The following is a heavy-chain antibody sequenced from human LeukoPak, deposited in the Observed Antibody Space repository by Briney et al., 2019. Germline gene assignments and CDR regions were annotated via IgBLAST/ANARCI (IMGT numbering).Heavy chain of an antibody. CDR3: ATQTTVTTADDAFDI. D-gene: IGHD4-17*01. J-gene: IGHJ3*02. Sequence: ASVKVSCKASGYTFTSYGISWVRQAPGQGLEWMGWISAYNGNTNYAQRLQGRVTMTTDTSTSTAYMELRSLRPDDTAVYYCATQTTVTTADDAFDIWGQGTMVTVSS. V-gene: IGHV1-18*01. CDR1: GYTFTSYG. CDR2: ISAYNGNT.